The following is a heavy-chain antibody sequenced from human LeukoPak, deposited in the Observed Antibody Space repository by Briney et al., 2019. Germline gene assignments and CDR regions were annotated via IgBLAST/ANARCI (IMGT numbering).Heavy chain of an antibody. CDR1: GFTFTNYN. CDR2: ISGGSGTI. D-gene: IGHD3-10*01. V-gene: IGHV3-48*01. J-gene: IGHJ4*02. Sequence: PGGSLRLSCAASGFTFTNYNMNWVRQAPGKGLEWLSYISGGSGTIYYADSGRGQFTISRDNSRSTLYLQMSSLRAEDTAVYYCAKHQDRSYDFWGQGTLVTVSS. CDR3: AKHQDRSYDF.